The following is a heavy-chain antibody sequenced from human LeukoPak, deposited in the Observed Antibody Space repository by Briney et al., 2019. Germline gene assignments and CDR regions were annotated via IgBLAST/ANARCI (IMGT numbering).Heavy chain of an antibody. CDR2: INPNSGGT. V-gene: IGHV1-2*02. D-gene: IGHD6-6*01. J-gene: IGHJ4*02. CDR3: ARARWQLVPYFDS. Sequence: ASVKVSCKASGYTFTDYYMRWVRQAPGQGLEWMRWINPNSGGTNFAQRFQGRVAMTRDTSISTAYMELGSLRSDDTAVYYCARARWQLVPYFDSWGQGTLVTVSS. CDR1: GYTFTDYY.